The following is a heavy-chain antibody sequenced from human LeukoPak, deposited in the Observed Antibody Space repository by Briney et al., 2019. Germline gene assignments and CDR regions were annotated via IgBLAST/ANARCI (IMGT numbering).Heavy chain of an antibody. V-gene: IGHV3-23*01. J-gene: IGHJ4*02. CDR3: AKEWAGNYMEGVDY. D-gene: IGHD5-24*01. CDR1: GFIFSTYA. CDR2: ISGNGGSG. Sequence: GRSLRLSCATSGFIFSTYAMIWVRQAPGKGLEWVSDISGNGGSGYYADSVKGRFTISRDNSRNTLYLQMNSLRAEDTAIYYCAKEWAGNYMEGVDYWGQGTLVTVSS.